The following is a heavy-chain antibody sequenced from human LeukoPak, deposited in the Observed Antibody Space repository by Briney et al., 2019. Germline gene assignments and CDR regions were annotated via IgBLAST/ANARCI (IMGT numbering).Heavy chain of an antibody. Sequence: ASVKVSCKASGGTFSSYAISWVRQAPGQGLEWMGWINPQSGGTNYALKFQGRVTMTRDTSISTAYMELSSLTFDDTAVFYCARAMGDTIINWLDPWGQGTLVTVSS. CDR1: GGTFSSYA. J-gene: IGHJ5*02. V-gene: IGHV1-2*02. D-gene: IGHD1-26*01. CDR2: INPQSGGT. CDR3: ARAMGDTIINWLDP.